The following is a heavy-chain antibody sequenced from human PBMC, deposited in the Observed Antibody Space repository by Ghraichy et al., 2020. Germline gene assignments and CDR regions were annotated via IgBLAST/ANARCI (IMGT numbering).Heavy chain of an antibody. CDR2: NSSSSSSI. V-gene: IGHV3-48*02. D-gene: IGHD3-22*01. Sequence: GGSLRLSCAASGFTFSSYSMNWVRQAPGKGLEWVSFNSSSSSSIYYADSVKGRCNIFRDNAKNSLYLQMNSLRDEDTAVYYCSRDHSRYYDGSGPDYWGQGTLVTVSS. CDR3: SRDHSRYYDGSGPDY. CDR1: GFTFSSYS. J-gene: IGHJ4*02.